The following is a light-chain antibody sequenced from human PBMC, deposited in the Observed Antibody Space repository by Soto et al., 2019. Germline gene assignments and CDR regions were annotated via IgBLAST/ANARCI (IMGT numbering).Light chain of an antibody. Sequence: EIVLTQSPATLSSFPGDRVTLSCRASQAVNTRLAWYQHKPGQAPRLLIYLASNRAAGVPARFSGSGSGTDFTLTISRLEPEDFAVYYCQHCQPYGDSPPLTFGGGTKVEIK. V-gene: IGKV3D-11*03. J-gene: IGKJ4*01. CDR3: QHCQPYGDSPPLT. CDR2: LAS. CDR1: QAVNTR.